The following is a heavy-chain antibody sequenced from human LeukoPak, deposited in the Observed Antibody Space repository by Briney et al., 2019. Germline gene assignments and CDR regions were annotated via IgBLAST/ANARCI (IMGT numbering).Heavy chain of an antibody. CDR1: GFTFSSYA. V-gene: IGHV3-30-3*01. D-gene: IGHD3-3*01. Sequence: GSLRLSCAASGFTFSSYAMHWVRQAPGKGLEWVAVISYDGSNKYYADSVKGRFTISRDNSKNTLHLQMNSLRAEDTAVYYCARDRGIFGVVIDAFDIRGQGTMVTVSS. J-gene: IGHJ3*02. CDR3: ARDRGIFGVVIDAFDI. CDR2: ISYDGSNK.